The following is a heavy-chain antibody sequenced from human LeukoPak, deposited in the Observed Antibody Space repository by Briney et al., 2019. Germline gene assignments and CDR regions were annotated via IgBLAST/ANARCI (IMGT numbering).Heavy chain of an antibody. CDR3: ARDTYYYDSSGYPDAFDI. V-gene: IGHV4-39*07. Sequence: SETLSLTCTVSGGSINSSDYYWGWIRQPPGKGLEWIGSIYYSGATYYNSSLKSRVTIAADTSTNKISLRLTSVTAADTAVYYCARDTYYYDSSGYPDAFDIWGQGTMVTVSS. CDR1: GGSINSSDYY. D-gene: IGHD3-22*01. J-gene: IGHJ3*02. CDR2: IYYSGAT.